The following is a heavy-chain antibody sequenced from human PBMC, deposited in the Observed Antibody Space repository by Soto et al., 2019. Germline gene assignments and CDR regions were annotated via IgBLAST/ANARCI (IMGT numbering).Heavy chain of an antibody. D-gene: IGHD4-17*01. CDR2: IRSKAYGGTT. Sequence: GSLRLSCTASGFTFGDYVMSWFRQATGKGLEWVGFIRSKAYGGTTEYAASVKGRFTISRDDSKSIAYLQMNSLKTEDTAVYYCTRALYGYWGQGTLVTVSS. J-gene: IGHJ4*02. V-gene: IGHV3-49*03. CDR3: TRALYGY. CDR1: GFTFGDYV.